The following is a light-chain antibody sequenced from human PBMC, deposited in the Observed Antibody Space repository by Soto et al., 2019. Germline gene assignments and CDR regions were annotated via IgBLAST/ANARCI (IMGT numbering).Light chain of an antibody. CDR1: QGISSY. J-gene: IGKJ5*01. Sequence: QLTQSPSSLSASVGDRVTITCRASQGISSYFAWYQQKPGKAPKLLIYGASTLQSGVPSRFSGSGSGTEFTLTISSLQSEDFAVYYCQKRSNWPPITFGQGTRLEIK. CDR2: GAS. V-gene: IGKV1-9*01. CDR3: QKRSNWPPIT.